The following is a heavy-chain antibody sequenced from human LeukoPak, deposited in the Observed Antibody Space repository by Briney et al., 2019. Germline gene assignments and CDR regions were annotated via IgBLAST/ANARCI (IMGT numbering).Heavy chain of an antibody. D-gene: IGHD3-9*01. CDR3: ARDVLTGYYTSNYYYGMDV. CDR1: GFSFNSHA. Sequence: GGSLRLSCAASGFSFNSHAMHWVRQAPGKGLEWVAIIAFDGRSKYYADSVKGRFTISRDNSKNTLYLQMNSLRAEDTAVYYCARDVLTGYYTSNYYYGMDVWGQGTTVTVSS. CDR2: IAFDGRSK. V-gene: IGHV3-30*14. J-gene: IGHJ6*02.